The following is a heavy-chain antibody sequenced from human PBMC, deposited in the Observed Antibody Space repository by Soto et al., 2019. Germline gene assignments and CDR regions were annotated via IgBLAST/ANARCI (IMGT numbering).Heavy chain of an antibody. CDR3: AKDEGAAVESPGD. V-gene: IGHV3-43*01. D-gene: IGHD6-13*01. CDR1: GFIFDDFT. CDR2: INWDGRIA. Sequence: GGSLRLSCAVSGFIFDDFTIHWVRLVPGKGLQWVSYINWDGRIAMYADSVKGRFTISRDNTNNHLYLQMNSLRSDDTALYYCAKDEGAAVESPGDWGHGTLVTVSS. J-gene: IGHJ4*01.